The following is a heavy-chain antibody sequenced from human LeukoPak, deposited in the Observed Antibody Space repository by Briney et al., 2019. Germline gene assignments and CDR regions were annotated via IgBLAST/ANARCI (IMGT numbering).Heavy chain of an antibody. J-gene: IGHJ4*02. CDR2: IYYSGST. CDR3: PREAAHITAAPDY. D-gene: IGHD6-13*01. Sequence: SDTLSLTCTVSSRSMSSYYWSWIRQPPGRGLEFIGYIYYSGSTNYNPFLKSRVPISVATSKTHCSLKLTSVTATDTAVYYCPREAAHITAAPDYWGQGNLVTVSP. CDR1: SRSMSSYY. V-gene: IGHV4-59*01.